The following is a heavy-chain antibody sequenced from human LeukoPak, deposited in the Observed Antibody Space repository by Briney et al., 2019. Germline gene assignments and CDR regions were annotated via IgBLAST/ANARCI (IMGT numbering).Heavy chain of an antibody. CDR1: GFTFNTYA. Sequence: GRSLRLSCAASGFTFNTYAIYWVRQAPGKGLEWVSGICGSGGCTYYADSVKGRFTISRDNSKNTVYLQMNSLTADDTAVYYCAKTTVGYSSGRYPGWPADCWGQGTLVTVSP. V-gene: IGHV3-23*01. D-gene: IGHD6-19*01. J-gene: IGHJ4*02. CDR2: ICGSGGCT. CDR3: AKTTVGYSSGRYPGWPADC.